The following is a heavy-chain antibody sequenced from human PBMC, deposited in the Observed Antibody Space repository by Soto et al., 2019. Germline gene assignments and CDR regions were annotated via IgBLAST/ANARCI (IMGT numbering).Heavy chain of an antibody. D-gene: IGHD3-10*01. CDR2: IHSDGTT. J-gene: IGHJ4*02. Sequence: GSLRLSCVVSGFNVRRNYMNWVRQAPGKGLEWVSIIHSDGTTYYADSVKGRFTISRDNSKNTLSLQMDNLRAEDTAVYYCARDPFCSDYGPAEVDHWGRGTLVTVSS. CDR3: ARDPFCSDYGPAEVDH. V-gene: IGHV3-66*01. CDR1: GFNVRRNY.